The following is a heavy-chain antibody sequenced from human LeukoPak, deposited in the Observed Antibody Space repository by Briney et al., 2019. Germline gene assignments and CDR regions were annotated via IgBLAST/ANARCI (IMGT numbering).Heavy chain of an antibody. J-gene: IGHJ4*02. CDR1: GFTFSSYW. CDR2: IKQDGSER. CDR3: ARVTWPATFDY. Sequence: PGGSLRLSCVASGFTFSSYWMSWVRQAPGKGLEWVANIKQDGSERYYVDSVKGRFTISRDNAENSLYLQMSSLRAEDTAVYYCARVTWPATFDYWGQGTLVTVSS. V-gene: IGHV3-7*01. D-gene: IGHD5-12*01.